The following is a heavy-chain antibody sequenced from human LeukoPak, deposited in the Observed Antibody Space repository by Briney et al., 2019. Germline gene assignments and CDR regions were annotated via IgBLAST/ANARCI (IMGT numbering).Heavy chain of an antibody. V-gene: IGHV3-66*01. Sequence: PGGSLRLSCAASGFTVSSNYMSWVRQAPGKGLEWVSVIYSGGSTYYADSVKGRFTISRDNSKNTLYLQMNSLRAEDTAVYYCARSHGPTSYYFDYWGQGTLVTVPS. CDR1: GFTVSSNY. CDR2: IYSGGST. J-gene: IGHJ4*02. D-gene: IGHD6-6*01. CDR3: ARSHGPTSYYFDY.